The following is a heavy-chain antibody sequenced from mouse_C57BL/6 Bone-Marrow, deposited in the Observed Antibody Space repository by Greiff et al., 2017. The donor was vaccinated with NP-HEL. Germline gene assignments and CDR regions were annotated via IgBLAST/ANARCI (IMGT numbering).Heavy chain of an antibody. V-gene: IGHV1-85*01. D-gene: IGHD1-1*01. J-gene: IGHJ2*01. Sequence: SGPELVKPGASVKLSCKASGYTFTSYDINWVKQRPGQGLEWIGWIYPRDGSTKYNEKFKGKATLTVDTSSSTAYMELHSLSSEDSAVYFCARRATTVVATRDYWGQGTTLTVSS. CDR2: IYPRDGST. CDR3: ARRATTVVATRDY. CDR1: GYTFTSYD.